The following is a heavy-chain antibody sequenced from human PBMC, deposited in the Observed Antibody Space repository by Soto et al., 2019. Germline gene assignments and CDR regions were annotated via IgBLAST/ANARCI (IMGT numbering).Heavy chain of an antibody. J-gene: IGHJ2*01. V-gene: IGHV4-34*01. D-gene: IGHD4-17*01. Sequence: SETLSLTCAVYGGSFSGYYWSWIRQPPGKGLEWIGEINHSGSTNYNPSLKSRVTISVDTSKNQFSLKLSSVTAADTAVYYCARILGGDYAFYWYFDLWGRGTLVTVSS. CDR2: INHSGST. CDR3: ARILGGDYAFYWYFDL. CDR1: GGSFSGYY.